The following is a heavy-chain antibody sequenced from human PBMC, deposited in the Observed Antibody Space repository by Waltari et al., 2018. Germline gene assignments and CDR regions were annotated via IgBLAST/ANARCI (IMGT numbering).Heavy chain of an antibody. J-gene: IGHJ5*02. Sequence: QVQLQESGPSLLKPSETLSLICTVPVGSISGFYWSWVRQPPGKGLDWIGYIYYTGSTNFNPSLKSRVTMSVDTSKNQFSLKLSSVTAADTAFYYCARGGGGDWEWFDPWGQGTLVTVSS. CDR3: ARGGGGDWEWFDP. CDR1: VGSISGFY. V-gene: IGHV4-59*01. CDR2: IYYTGST. D-gene: IGHD2-21*02.